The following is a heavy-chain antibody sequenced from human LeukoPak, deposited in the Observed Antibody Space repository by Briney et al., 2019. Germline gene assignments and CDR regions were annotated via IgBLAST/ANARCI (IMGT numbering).Heavy chain of an antibody. CDR1: GFTFSSYS. D-gene: IGHD1-26*01. V-gene: IGHV3-21*01. Sequence: TGGSLRLSCAASGFTFSSYSMNWVRQAPGKGLGWVSSISSSSSYIYYADSVKGRFTIFRDNAKNSLYLQMNSLRAEDTAVYYCARVGIVGATSYDYWGQGTLVTVSS. CDR2: ISSSSSYI. J-gene: IGHJ4*02. CDR3: ARVGIVGATSYDY.